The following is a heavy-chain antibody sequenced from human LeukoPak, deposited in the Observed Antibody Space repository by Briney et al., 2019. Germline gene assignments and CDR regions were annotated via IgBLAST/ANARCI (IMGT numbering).Heavy chain of an antibody. CDR2: IRYDGSNK. D-gene: IGHD3-22*01. CDR3: AKGYQGYYYDSSGQIDY. V-gene: IGHV3-30*02. J-gene: IGHJ4*02. Sequence: GGSLRLSCAASGFTFSSYGMHWVRQAPGKGLEWVAFIRYDGSNKYYADSVKGRFTISRDNSKNTLYLQMNCLRAEDTAVYYCAKGYQGYYYDSSGQIDYWGQGTLVTVSS. CDR1: GFTFSSYG.